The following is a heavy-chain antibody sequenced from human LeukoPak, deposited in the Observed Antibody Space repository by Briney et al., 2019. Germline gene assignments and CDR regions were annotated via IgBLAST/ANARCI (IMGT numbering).Heavy chain of an antibody. CDR2: IYYSGST. CDR1: GGSISNYW. Sequence: SETLSLTCSVSGGSISNYWWSWIRQPPGKALEWIGYIYYSGSTNYNPSLKSRVTISVDTSKNQFSLYLSSVTAGDTAMYYCARHEFSSGWYVSLFDYWGQGILVTVSS. D-gene: IGHD6-19*01. V-gene: IGHV4-59*08. J-gene: IGHJ4*02. CDR3: ARHEFSSGWYVSLFDY.